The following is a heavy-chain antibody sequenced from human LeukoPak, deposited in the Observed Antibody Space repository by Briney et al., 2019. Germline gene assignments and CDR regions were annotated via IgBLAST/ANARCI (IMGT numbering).Heavy chain of an antibody. Sequence: GGSLRLSCAASGFTFSSYSMNWVRQAPGKGLEWVANIKQDGSEKYYVDSVKGRFTISRDNAKNSLFLQMNSLRAEDTAVYYCARGGGTYSPMDYWGQGTLVTVSS. D-gene: IGHD1-26*01. CDR2: IKQDGSEK. V-gene: IGHV3-7*04. CDR1: GFTFSSYS. CDR3: ARGGGTYSPMDY. J-gene: IGHJ4*02.